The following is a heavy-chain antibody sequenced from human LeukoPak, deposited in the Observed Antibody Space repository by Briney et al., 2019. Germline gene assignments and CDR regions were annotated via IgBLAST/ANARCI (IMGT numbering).Heavy chain of an antibody. CDR2: ISSNGDNT. Sequence: GGSLRLSCSVSGFTLSTYVMHWVRQAPGKGLEYVSAISSNGDNTYYADSVKGRFTISRDNSKNTLYLQMSSLRADDTAVYYCVRGTGYWGQGTLVSVCS. V-gene: IGHV3-64D*06. CDR3: VRGTGY. J-gene: IGHJ4*02. CDR1: GFTLSTYV.